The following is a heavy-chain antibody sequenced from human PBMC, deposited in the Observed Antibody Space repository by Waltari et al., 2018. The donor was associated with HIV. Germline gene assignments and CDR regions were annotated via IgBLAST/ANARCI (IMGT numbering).Heavy chain of an antibody. J-gene: IGHJ6*02. Sequence: QVQLVQSGAEVKKPGSSVKVSCKASGGTFSSYTISWVRQAPGQGLEWMGRIIPILGIANYAQKFQGRVTITADKSTSTAYMELSSLRSEDTAVYYCARDPFSNQYYYYGMDVWGQGTTVTVSS. CDR1: GGTFSSYT. CDR2: IIPILGIA. D-gene: IGHD4-4*01. V-gene: IGHV1-69*08. CDR3: ARDPFSNQYYYYGMDV.